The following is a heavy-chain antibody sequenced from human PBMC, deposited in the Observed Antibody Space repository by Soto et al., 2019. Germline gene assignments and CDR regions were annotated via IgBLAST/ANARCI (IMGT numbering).Heavy chain of an antibody. CDR1: GLDFSDHY. J-gene: IGHJ6*04. CDR2: SRNKANSFTT. V-gene: IGHV3-72*01. CDR3: RGRHYSYGIHV. Sequence: PGGSMRLSCAASGLDFSDHYMDWISKNPGKGLEWVGRSRNKANSFTTEYAASVNGRFSVSRDDSKNSLFLQMNSLKTEDSAVYDCRGRHYSYGIHVWVKGTTVTVSS.